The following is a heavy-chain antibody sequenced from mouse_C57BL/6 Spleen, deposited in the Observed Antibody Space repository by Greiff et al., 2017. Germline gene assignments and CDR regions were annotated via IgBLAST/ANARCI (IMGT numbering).Heavy chain of an antibody. V-gene: IGHV1-26*01. D-gene: IGHD1-1*01. CDR3: ARGIHYYGSSYNYATDY. Sequence: EVQLQQSGPELVKPGASVKISCKASGYTFTDYYMNWVNQSHGKSLEWIGDINPNNGGTSYNQKFKGKATLTVDKSSSTAYMELRSLTSEDSAVYYCARGIHYYGSSYNYATDYWGQGTSVTVSS. J-gene: IGHJ4*01. CDR2: INPNNGGT. CDR1: GYTFTDYY.